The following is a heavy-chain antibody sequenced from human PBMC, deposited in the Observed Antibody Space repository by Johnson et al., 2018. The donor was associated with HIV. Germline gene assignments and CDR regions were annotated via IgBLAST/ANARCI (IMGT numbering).Heavy chain of an antibody. CDR1: GFTFDDYG. CDR3: AKGFSGWPHDAFDI. J-gene: IGHJ3*02. Sequence: VQLVESGGRVVRPGGSLRLSCAASGFTFDDYGLSWVRQDPGKGLEWVSGINWNGGSTGYSDSVTGRFPISRDNSKNTMYLQMNSLRADDTAMYYCAKGFSGWPHDAFDIWGQGTMVTVSS. CDR2: INWNGGST. D-gene: IGHD6-19*01. V-gene: IGHV3-20*04.